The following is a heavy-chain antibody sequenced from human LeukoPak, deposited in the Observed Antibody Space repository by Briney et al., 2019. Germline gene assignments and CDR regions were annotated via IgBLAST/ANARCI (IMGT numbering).Heavy chain of an antibody. V-gene: IGHV3-9*01. J-gene: IGHJ4*02. CDR3: AKDISVGATPYYFDY. CDR1: GFTFDDYA. CDR2: IIWNSDSI. Sequence: PGGSLRLSCAASGFTFDDYAMHWVRQAPGKGLEWVPGIIWNSDSIGYADSVKGRFTISRDNAKNSLYLQMNSLRAEDTALYYCAKDISVGATPYYFDYWGQGTLVTVSS. D-gene: IGHD1-26*01.